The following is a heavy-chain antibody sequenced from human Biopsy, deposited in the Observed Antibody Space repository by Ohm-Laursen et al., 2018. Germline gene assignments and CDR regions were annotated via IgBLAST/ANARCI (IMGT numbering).Heavy chain of an antibody. CDR3: VRGSEFEGSNWPVDY. D-gene: IGHD6-13*01. CDR1: GFTFRNYW. J-gene: IGHJ4*02. CDR2: IKQDGSEK. Sequence: LSLTCAASGFTFRNYWMTWVRQAPGKGLEWVANIKQDGSEKYSVDSVKGRFTISRDNAKNSLYLQMNSLRAEDTAVYYCVRGSEFEGSNWPVDYWGQGTLVTVSS. V-gene: IGHV3-7*01.